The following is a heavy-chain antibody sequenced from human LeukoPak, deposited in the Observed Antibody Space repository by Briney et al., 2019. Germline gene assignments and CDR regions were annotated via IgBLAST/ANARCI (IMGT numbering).Heavy chain of an antibody. J-gene: IGHJ4*02. CDR1: NSSISSYY. CDR3: ASGQKNYYGSGRHFPGY. Sequence: SETLSLTCTVSNSSISSYYWNWIRQTPGKGLEWIGYIHHSGSTNYNPSLESRVSISLDTSKKQFFLRLNSVTAADTAVYYCASGQKNYYGSGRHFPGYWGQGTLVTVSS. CDR2: IHHSGST. V-gene: IGHV4-4*09. D-gene: IGHD3-10*01.